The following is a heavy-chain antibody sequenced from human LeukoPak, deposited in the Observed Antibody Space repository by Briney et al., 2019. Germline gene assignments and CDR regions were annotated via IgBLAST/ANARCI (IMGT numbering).Heavy chain of an antibody. CDR1: GGSISSSSYY. J-gene: IGHJ4*02. CDR3: ASSRSRYGSGSYPDFDY. V-gene: IGHV4-39*01. D-gene: IGHD3-10*01. CDR2: IYYSGST. Sequence: PSETLSLTCTVSGGSISSSSYYWGWIRQPPGKGLGWIGSIYYSGSTYYNPSLKSRVTISVDTSKNQFSLKLSSVTAADTAVYYCASSRSRYGSGSYPDFDYWGQGTLVTVSS.